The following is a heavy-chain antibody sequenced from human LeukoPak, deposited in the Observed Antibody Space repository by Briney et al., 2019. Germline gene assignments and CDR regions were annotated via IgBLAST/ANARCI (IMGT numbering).Heavy chain of an antibody. V-gene: IGHV4-31*02. CDR2: SYYSGST. D-gene: IGHD3-3*01. J-gene: IGHJ2*01. Sequence: SKTLSLTCSVSGGSISSGGYWWSWIRQHPGEGLEWIGYSYYSGSTYYNPSLRSRVTISVDTSKNQFSLELSSLNAADTAVYYCARAILTASGYVWYFDLWGRGTLVTASS. CDR3: ARAILTASGYVWYFDL. CDR1: GGSISSGGYW.